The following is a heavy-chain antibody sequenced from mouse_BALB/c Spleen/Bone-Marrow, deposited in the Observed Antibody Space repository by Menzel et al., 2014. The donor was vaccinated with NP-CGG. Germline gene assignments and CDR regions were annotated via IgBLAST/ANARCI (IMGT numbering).Heavy chain of an antibody. CDR2: IYPGDGDT. CDR3: ARRGYYYGSSYVDY. CDR1: GYAFSSYW. J-gene: IGHJ2*01. D-gene: IGHD1-1*01. V-gene: IGHV1-80*01. Sequence: QVQLKDSGAELVRPGSSVKISCKASGYAFSSYWMNWVKQRPGQGPEWIGQIYPGDGDTNYNGKFKGKATLTADKSSSPAYMQLSSLTSEDSAVYFCARRGYYYGSSYVDYWGQGTTLTVSS.